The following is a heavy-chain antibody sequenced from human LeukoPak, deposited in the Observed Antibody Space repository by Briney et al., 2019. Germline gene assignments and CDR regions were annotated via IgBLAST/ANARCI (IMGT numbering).Heavy chain of an antibody. Sequence: GGSLRLSCAASGFTFSSYSINWVRQAPGKGLEWVSSISSSSSYIYYADSVKGRFTISRDNAKNSLYLQMNSLRAEDTAVYYYARGFDSSGYPPGCFQHWGQGTLVTVSS. V-gene: IGHV3-21*01. CDR3: ARGFDSSGYPPGCFQH. CDR1: GFTFSSYS. CDR2: ISSSSSYI. D-gene: IGHD3-22*01. J-gene: IGHJ1*01.